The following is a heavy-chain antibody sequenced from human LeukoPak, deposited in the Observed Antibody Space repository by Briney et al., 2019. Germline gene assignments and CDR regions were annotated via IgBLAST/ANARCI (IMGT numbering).Heavy chain of an antibody. CDR2: INQDATKE. Sequence: GGCLRLSCAASGFTFSNYWMSWVRQAPGKGLEWVAVINQDATKEYYMDSVKARFTISRDNAKNSVSLQMNSLRAEDTAVYYCVRDGGVSGYDLLDYWGQGTLVTVSS. J-gene: IGHJ4*02. V-gene: IGHV3-7*01. D-gene: IGHD5-12*01. CDR3: VRDGGVSGYDLLDY. CDR1: GFTFSNYW.